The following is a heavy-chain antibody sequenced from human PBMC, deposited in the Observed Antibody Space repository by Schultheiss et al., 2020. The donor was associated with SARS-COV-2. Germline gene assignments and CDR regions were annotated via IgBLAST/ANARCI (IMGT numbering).Heavy chain of an antibody. D-gene: IGHD6-19*01. J-gene: IGHJ6*02. Sequence: SETLSLTCAVYGGSFSDYYWSWIRQPPGKGLEWIGEINHSGSTNYNPSLKSRVTISVDKSKNQFSLKLSSVTAADTAVYYCARYTSMVAGTLYYYYGMDVWGQGTTVTVSS. V-gene: IGHV4-34*01. CDR1: GGSFSDYY. CDR3: ARYTSMVAGTLYYYYGMDV. CDR2: INHSGST.